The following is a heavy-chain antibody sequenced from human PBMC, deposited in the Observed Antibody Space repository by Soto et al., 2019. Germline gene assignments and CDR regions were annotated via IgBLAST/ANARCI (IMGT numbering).Heavy chain of an antibody. Sequence: PGGSLRLSCAASGFTVSSNYMSWVRQAPGKGLEWVSVIYSGGSTYYADSVKGRFTISGDNSKNTLYLQMNSLRAEDTAVYYCARASRNYYDSSGYLYYFDYWGQGTLVTVSS. CDR1: GFTVSSNY. D-gene: IGHD3-22*01. V-gene: IGHV3-66*01. CDR2: IYSGGST. CDR3: ARASRNYYDSSGYLYYFDY. J-gene: IGHJ4*02.